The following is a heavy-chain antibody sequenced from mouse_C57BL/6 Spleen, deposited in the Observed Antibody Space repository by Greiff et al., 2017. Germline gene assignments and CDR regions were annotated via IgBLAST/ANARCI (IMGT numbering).Heavy chain of an antibody. J-gene: IGHJ3*01. V-gene: IGHV2-2*01. Sequence: QVQLKQSGPGLVQPSQSLSITCTVSGFSLTSYGVHWVRQSPGKGLEWLGVIWSGGSTDYNAAFISRLSISKDNSKSQVFFKMNSLQADDTAVYYCATNYGSSYDGFAYWGQGTLVTVSA. CDR3: ATNYGSSYDGFAY. CDR1: GFSLTSYG. CDR2: IWSGGST. D-gene: IGHD1-1*01.